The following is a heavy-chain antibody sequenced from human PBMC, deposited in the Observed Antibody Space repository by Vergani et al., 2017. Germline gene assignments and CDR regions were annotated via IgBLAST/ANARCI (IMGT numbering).Heavy chain of an antibody. V-gene: IGHV1-69*12. CDR1: GGTFSSYA. Sequence: QVQLVQSGAEVKKPGSSVKVSCKASGGTFSSYAISWVRQAPGQGLEWMGGIIPIFGTANYAQKFQGRVTITADESTSTAYMELSSLRSEDTAVYYCARDRGYYYGSGSKKLNWFDPWGQGTLVTVSS. CDR3: ARDRGYYYGSGSKKLNWFDP. J-gene: IGHJ5*02. CDR2: IIPIFGTA. D-gene: IGHD3-10*01.